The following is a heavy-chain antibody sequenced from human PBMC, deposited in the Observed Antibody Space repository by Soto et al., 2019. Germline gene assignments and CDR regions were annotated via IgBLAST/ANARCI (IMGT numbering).Heavy chain of an antibody. V-gene: IGHV3-7*01. Sequence: PGGSLRLSYAASGFTFSSYWMSWVRQAPGKGLEWVANIKQDGSEKYYVDSVKGRFTISRDNAKNSLYLQMNSLRAEDTAVYYCASGDYYYYMDVWGKGTTVTVSS. J-gene: IGHJ6*03. D-gene: IGHD3-10*01. CDR1: GFTFSSYW. CDR3: ASGDYYYYMDV. CDR2: IKQDGSEK.